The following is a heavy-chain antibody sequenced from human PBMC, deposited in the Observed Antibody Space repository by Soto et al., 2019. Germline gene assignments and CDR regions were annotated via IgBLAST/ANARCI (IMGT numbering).Heavy chain of an antibody. Sequence: GGSLRLSCAASGFTFSSYSMNLVRQAPGKGLEWVSSISSSSSYIYYADSVKGRFTISRDNAKNSLYLQMNSLRAEDTAVYYCARYYDSSGYYAFDIWGQGTRVTVSS. V-gene: IGHV3-21*01. CDR3: ARYYDSSGYYAFDI. CDR2: ISSSSSYI. CDR1: GFTFSSYS. J-gene: IGHJ3*02. D-gene: IGHD3-22*01.